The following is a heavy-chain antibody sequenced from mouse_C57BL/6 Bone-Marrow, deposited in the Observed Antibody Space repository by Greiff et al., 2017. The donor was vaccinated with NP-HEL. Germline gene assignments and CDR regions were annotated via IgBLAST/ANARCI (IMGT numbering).Heavy chain of an antibody. Sequence: LQQSGPELVKPGASVKISCKASGYTFTDYYMNWVKQSHGKSLEWIGDINPNNGGTSYNQKFKGKATLTVDKSSSTAYMELRSLTSEDSAVYYCAREGYGYAMDYWGQGTSVTVSS. V-gene: IGHV1-26*01. CDR1: GYTFTDYY. D-gene: IGHD1-1*02. J-gene: IGHJ4*01. CDR2: INPNNGGT. CDR3: AREGYGYAMDY.